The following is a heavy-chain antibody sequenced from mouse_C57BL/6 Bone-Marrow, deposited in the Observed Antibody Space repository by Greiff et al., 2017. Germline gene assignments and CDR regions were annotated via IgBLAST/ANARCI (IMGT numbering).Heavy chain of an antibody. CDR3: ARLTGTGFAY. D-gene: IGHD4-1*01. Sequence: QVQLKESGAELVKPGASVKISCKASGYAFSSYWMNWVKQRPGQGLEWIGQIYPGDGDTNYNGKFKGKATLTADKSSSTAYMQLSSLTSEDSAVYFCARLTGTGFAYWGQGTLVTVSA. J-gene: IGHJ3*01. V-gene: IGHV1-80*01. CDR1: GYAFSSYW. CDR2: IYPGDGDT.